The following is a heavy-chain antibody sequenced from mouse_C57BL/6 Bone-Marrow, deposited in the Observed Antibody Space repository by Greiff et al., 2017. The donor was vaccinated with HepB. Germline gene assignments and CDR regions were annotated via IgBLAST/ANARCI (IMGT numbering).Heavy chain of an antibody. CDR1: GYAFSSSW. V-gene: IGHV1-82*01. D-gene: IGHD3-2*02. J-gene: IGHJ2*01. CDR3: ARLDSGYDFDY. Sequence: VQLKESGPELVKPGASVKISCKASGYAFSSSWMNWVKQRPGKGLEWIGRIYPGDGDTNYNGKFKGKATLTADKSSSTAYMQLSSLTSEDSAVYFCARLDSGYDFDYWGQGTTLTVSS. CDR2: IYPGDGDT.